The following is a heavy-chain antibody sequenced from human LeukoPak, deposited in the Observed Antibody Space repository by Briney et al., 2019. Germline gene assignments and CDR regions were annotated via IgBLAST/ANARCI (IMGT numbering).Heavy chain of an antibody. J-gene: IGHJ4*02. V-gene: IGHV3-64*01. CDR2: ISSNGGST. CDR1: GFTFSSYG. D-gene: IGHD5-18*01. Sequence: GGSLRLSCAASGFTFSSYGMHWVRQAPGKGLEYVSAISSNGGSTYYANSVKGRFTISRDNSKNTLYLQMGSLRAEDMAVYYCARAGPGLQLYLLLDYWGQGTLVTVSS. CDR3: ARAGPGLQLYLLLDY.